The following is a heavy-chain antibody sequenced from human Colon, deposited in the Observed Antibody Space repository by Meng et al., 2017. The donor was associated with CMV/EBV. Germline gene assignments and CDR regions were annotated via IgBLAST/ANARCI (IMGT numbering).Heavy chain of an antibody. CDR1: GYTFTGYY. CDR2: INPNSGGT. Sequence: ASVKVSCKASGYTFTGYYLHWVRQAPGQGLEWMGWINPNSGGTNYAQKFKGRVTMTRDTSIITAYMELSRLRSDDTAVYYCARDAAYSWKGANWFDPWGQGTLVTVSS. D-gene: IGHD1-1*01. CDR3: ARDAAYSWKGANWFDP. V-gene: IGHV1-2*02. J-gene: IGHJ5*02.